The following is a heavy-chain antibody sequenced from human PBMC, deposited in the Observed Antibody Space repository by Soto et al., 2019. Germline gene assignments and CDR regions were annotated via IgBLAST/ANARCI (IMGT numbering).Heavy chain of an antibody. CDR1: GFTFSSYG. CDR2: IWYDGSNK. V-gene: IGHV3-33*01. D-gene: IGHD6-13*01. Sequence: QVQLVESGGGVVQPGRSLRLSCAASGFTFSSYGMHWVRQAPGKGLEWVAVIWYDGSNKYYADSVKGRFTISRDNSKNTLYLQMNSLRDEDTAVYYCARDPLEGIAAAGTGLDYWGQGTQVTVSS. J-gene: IGHJ4*02. CDR3: ARDPLEGIAAAGTGLDY.